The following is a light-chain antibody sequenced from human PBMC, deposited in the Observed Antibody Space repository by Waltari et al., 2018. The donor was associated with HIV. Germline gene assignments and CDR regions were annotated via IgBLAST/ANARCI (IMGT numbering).Light chain of an antibody. CDR3: QQYIRWPLT. CDR2: WVS. J-gene: IGKJ4*01. V-gene: IGKV3-15*01. CDR1: ESLSTN. Sequence: IVMTQSPATLSVSPGERATLSCRASESLSTNVAWYQQKPGQPPRLLIYWVSTRASGISARFSGSGSRTEFTLTISSVQSEDFAGYYCQQYIRWPLTFGGGTKVEV.